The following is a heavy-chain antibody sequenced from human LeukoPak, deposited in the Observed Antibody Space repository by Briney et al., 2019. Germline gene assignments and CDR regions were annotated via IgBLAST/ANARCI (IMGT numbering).Heavy chain of an antibody. J-gene: IGHJ4*02. D-gene: IGHD6-13*01. V-gene: IGHV3-33*03. CDR3: AKTTIAAVGAHFDH. CDR2: IYFDGSKK. Sequence: GSLRLSCLASGFTFPTYGMHWVRQAPGKGLEWVALIYFDGSKKYYADSVKGRFTISRDNSNNTLYLEMNRLRVEDTAIYYCAKTTIAAVGAHFDHWGQGDLVTVSS. CDR1: GFTFPTYG.